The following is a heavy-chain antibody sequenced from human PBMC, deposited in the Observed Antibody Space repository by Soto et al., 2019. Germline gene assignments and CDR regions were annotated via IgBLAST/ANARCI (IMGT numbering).Heavy chain of an antibody. J-gene: IGHJ5*02. D-gene: IGHD4-4*01. CDR1: GGSISSGDYY. CDR2: IYYSGST. V-gene: IGHV4-30-4*01. Sequence: QVQLQESGPGLVKPSQTLSLTCTVSGGSISSGDYYWSWIRQPPGKGLEWIGYIYYSGSTYYNPSLKSRVTISVVTSKNQFSLKLSSVTAADTAVYYCAREGPGTTVHNNWFDPWGQGTLVTVSS. CDR3: AREGPGTTVHNNWFDP.